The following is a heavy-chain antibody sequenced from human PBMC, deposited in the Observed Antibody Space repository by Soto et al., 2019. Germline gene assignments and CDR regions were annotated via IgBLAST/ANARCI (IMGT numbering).Heavy chain of an antibody. CDR2: IGSAGDT. CDR1: GFTLSTYD. D-gene: IGHD3-10*01. CDR3: AKGQHSASGYYYMDV. J-gene: IGHJ6*03. Sequence: PGGSLRLSCAASGFTLSTYDMHWVRQATGKGLEWVATIGSAGDTYYPGSVKGRFTVSRESAKNSLYLQMNSLTAGDTAVYYCAKGQHSASGYYYMDVWGKGTTVTVSS. V-gene: IGHV3-13*01.